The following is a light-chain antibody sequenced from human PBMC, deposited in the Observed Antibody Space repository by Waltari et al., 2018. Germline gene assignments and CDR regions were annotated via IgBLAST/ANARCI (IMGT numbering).Light chain of an antibody. CDR3: QQYYTTPWT. J-gene: IGKJ1*01. V-gene: IGKV4-1*01. Sequence: DIVMTQSPDSLAVSLGERATINCKSSQSVLYNSNNKNYLDWYQQKPGQPPKLLIYWASTRESGVPDRFSGSGSGTDFTLTISSLQAEDVAVYYCQQYYTTPWTFGQGTKVEIK. CDR1: QSVLYNSNNKNY. CDR2: WAS.